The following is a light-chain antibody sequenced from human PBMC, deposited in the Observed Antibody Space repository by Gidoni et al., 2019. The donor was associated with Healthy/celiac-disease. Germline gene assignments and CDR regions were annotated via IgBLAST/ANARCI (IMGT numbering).Light chain of an antibody. CDR1: RLRSYY. CDR2: GKN. CDR3: NSRDSSGNPVVV. J-gene: IGLJ2*01. V-gene: IGLV3-19*01. Sequence: SSELTQDPAVSVALGQTVRITCQGDRLRSYYASWYQKKPGQAAVLVIYGKNNWPSGIPDRFSGSSSGNTASLAITGAQAEDEADYYCNSRDSSGNPVVVFGGGTKLTVL.